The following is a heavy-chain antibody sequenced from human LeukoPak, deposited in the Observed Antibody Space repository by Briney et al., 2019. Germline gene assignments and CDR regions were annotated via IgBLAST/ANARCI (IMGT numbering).Heavy chain of an antibody. CDR2: IKADGSGK. Sequence: GGSLRLSCVASGFTFSSSWMTWVRQAPGMGLERVANIKADGSGKYYVDSVKGRFTISRDNAKNSLYLQMNSLRAEDTAVYYCAIAYDSSGYSDYWGQGTLVTVSS. V-gene: IGHV3-7*01. J-gene: IGHJ4*02. CDR3: AIAYDSSGYSDY. CDR1: GFTFSSSW. D-gene: IGHD3-22*01.